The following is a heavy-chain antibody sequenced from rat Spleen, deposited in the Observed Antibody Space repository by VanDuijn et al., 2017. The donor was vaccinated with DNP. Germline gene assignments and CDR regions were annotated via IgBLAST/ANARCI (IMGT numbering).Heavy chain of an antibody. V-gene: IGHV5-20*01. CDR1: GFIFNKYG. CDR3: TTDAAY. Sequence: EVQLVESGGALVQPGRSLKLSCVASGFIFNKYGMAWVRQASTTGLEWVASINPDGSKTYYRDSVKGRFTISRDNTESSLHLQMDSLRSEDTAIYYCTTDAAYWGRGVLVTVSS. CDR2: INPDGSKT. J-gene: IGHJ3*01.